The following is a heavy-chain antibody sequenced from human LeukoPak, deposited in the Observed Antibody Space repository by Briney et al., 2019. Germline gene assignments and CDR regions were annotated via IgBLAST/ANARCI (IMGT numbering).Heavy chain of an antibody. CDR1: GFTFSSYA. J-gene: IGHJ4*02. Sequence: GGSLRLSCAASGFTFSSYAMSWVRQTPGKGPEWVPAISGSSGTTYYADSVKGRFTISRDNSKNTLYLQMSGLRPEDTALYYCAGVWGPSSAWPWAFEYWGQGTLVTVSS. V-gene: IGHV3-23*01. CDR2: ISGSSGTT. CDR3: AGVWGPSSAWPWAFEY. D-gene: IGHD6-13*01.